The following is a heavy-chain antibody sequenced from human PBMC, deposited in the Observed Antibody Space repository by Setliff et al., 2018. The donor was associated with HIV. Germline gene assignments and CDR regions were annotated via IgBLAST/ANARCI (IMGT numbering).Heavy chain of an antibody. V-gene: IGHV4-4*07. CDR3: AREPKGGDDRALDY. D-gene: IGHD3-16*01. CDR2: TFTSGIT. Sequence: PSETLSLTCTVSGGSISGYFWSWIRQPAGKGLEWIGRTFTSGITNCSPSLKSRVTMSVDTSKNQFSLNLTSVTAADTAVYYCAREPKGGDDRALDYWGQGTLVTVSS. CDR1: GGSISGYF. J-gene: IGHJ4*02.